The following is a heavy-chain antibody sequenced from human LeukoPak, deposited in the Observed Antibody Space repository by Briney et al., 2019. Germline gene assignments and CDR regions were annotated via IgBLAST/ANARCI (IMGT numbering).Heavy chain of an antibody. CDR3: AKDPADCNGWYGSCYYYGMDV. CDR2: ISGSGGST. CDR1: GFTFSNAW. Sequence: GGSLRLSCAASGFTFSNAWMSWVRQAPGKGLEWVSAISGSGGSTYYADSVKGRFTISRDNSKNTLYLQMNSLRAEDTAVYYCAKDPADCNGWYGSCYYYGMDVWGQGTTVTVSS. J-gene: IGHJ6*02. V-gene: IGHV3-23*01. D-gene: IGHD6-19*01.